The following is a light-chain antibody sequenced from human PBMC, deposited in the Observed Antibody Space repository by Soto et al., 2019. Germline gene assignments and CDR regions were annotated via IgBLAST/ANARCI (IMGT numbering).Light chain of an antibody. CDR2: DVT. V-gene: IGLV2-14*03. Sequence: QSVLTQPASVSGSPGQSITIFCTGTSSDVGGYNYVSWYQQHPGRAPKLIIYDVTNRPSGISNRFSGSRSGNTASLTISGLQTEDEADYYCISFTSRHIYVFGTGTKVTVL. CDR3: ISFTSRHIYV. CDR1: SSDVGGYNY. J-gene: IGLJ1*01.